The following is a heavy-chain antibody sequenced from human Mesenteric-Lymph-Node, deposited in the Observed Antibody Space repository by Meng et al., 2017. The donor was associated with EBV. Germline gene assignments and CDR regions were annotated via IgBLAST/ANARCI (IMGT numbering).Heavy chain of an antibody. CDR3: ARETAIVVNDY. Sequence: VQLVECGGRLVQPGGSLRLSCAASGFTFSAYPMSWVRQAPGKGLEWVTGISGNGGSTYYADSVKGRFTISRDNSRNTLHLQMNSLRAEDTAVYYCARETAIVVNDYWGQGTLVTVSS. CDR1: GFTFSAYP. J-gene: IGHJ4*02. D-gene: IGHD3-22*01. CDR2: ISGNGGST. V-gene: IGHV3-23*04.